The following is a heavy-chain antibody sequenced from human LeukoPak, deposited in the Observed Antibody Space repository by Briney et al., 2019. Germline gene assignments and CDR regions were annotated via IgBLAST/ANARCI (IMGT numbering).Heavy chain of an antibody. CDR1: GGSISSSSYY. CDR2: IYYSGST. D-gene: IGHD3-10*01. V-gene: IGHV4-61*01. CDR3: ARDSPYYGSGSATYYMDV. J-gene: IGHJ6*03. Sequence: SETLSLTCTVSGGSISSSSYYWSWIRQPPGKGLEWIGYIYYSGSTNYNPSLKSRVTISVDTSKNQFSLKLSSVTAADTAVYYCARDSPYYGSGSATYYMDVWGKGTTVTISS.